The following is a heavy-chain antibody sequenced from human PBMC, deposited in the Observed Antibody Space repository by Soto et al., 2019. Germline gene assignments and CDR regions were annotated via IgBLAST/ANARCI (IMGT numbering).Heavy chain of an antibody. J-gene: IGHJ4*02. V-gene: IGHV3-23*01. CDR2: ISGSGGST. D-gene: IGHD2-15*01. CDR3: AKEEGSGGSWTLDY. CDR1: GFTFSIYA. Sequence: GGSLRLCCAASGFTFSIYAMNWVRQAPGKGLEWVSTISGSGGSTYYADSVKGRLTISRDNSKNTLYLQMNSLRAEDTAVYYCAKEEGSGGSWTLDYWVQGTLVTVSS.